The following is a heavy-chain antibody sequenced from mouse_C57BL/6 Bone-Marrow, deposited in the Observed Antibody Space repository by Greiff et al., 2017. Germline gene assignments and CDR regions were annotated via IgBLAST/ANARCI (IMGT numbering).Heavy chain of an antibody. D-gene: IGHD2-5*01. V-gene: IGHV1-81*01. CDR3: ARGSYYSNYFDY. CDR2: IYPRSGNT. J-gene: IGHJ2*01. CDR1: GYTFTSYG. Sequence: QVQLQQSGAELVRPGTSVKVSCKASGYTFTSYGISWVKQRTGQGLEWIGEIYPRSGNTYYNEKFKGKATLTADKSSSTAYMELRSLTSEDSAVYFCARGSYYSNYFDYWGQGTTRTVSS.